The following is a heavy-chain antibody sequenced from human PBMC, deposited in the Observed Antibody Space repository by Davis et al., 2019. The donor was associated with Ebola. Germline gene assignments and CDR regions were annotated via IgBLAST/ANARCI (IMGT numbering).Heavy chain of an antibody. J-gene: IGHJ6*01. Sequence: GESLKISCAASGFTFSSYSMHWVRQAPGKGLEWVAVDSYDGTNQSYADSVKGRFTISSDNSMSTLYLQLNSLGPDDTAVYYCSTDLIDFWSGSPFFYYGMDVWGQGTTVTVSS. D-gene: IGHD3-3*01. V-gene: IGHV3-30*04. CDR2: DSYDGTNQ. CDR3: STDLIDFWSGSPFFYYGMDV. CDR1: GFTFSSYS.